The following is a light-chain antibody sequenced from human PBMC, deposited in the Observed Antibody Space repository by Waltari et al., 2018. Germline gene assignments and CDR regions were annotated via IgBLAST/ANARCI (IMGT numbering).Light chain of an antibody. Sequence: QSALTQPRSVSASPGQSVTMSCTGTSTDVGGYNSVSWYQQNPGKAPKLIIYDVTKRPSGVPDRFSGSKSGNTASLSISGLQADDEADYYCCSYAGSYTYVVFGGGTKLTVL. V-gene: IGLV2-11*01. CDR3: CSYAGSYTYVV. CDR1: STDVGGYNS. CDR2: DVT. J-gene: IGLJ2*01.